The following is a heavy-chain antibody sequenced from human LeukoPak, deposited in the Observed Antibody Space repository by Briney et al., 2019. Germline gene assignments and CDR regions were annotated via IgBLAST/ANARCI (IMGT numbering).Heavy chain of an antibody. J-gene: IGHJ4*02. CDR1: GFTFSSYW. CDR3: ARDRQVFDVYYSSRYGDSCFDY. Sequence: GGSLRLSCAASGFTFSSYWMNWARQAPGKGLEWVASINHNGNVNYYVDSVKGRFTISRDNAKNSLYLQMSNLRAEDTAVYYCARDRQVFDVYYSSRYGDSCFDYWGQGTLVTVSS. V-gene: IGHV3-7*01. D-gene: IGHD4-17*01. CDR2: INHNGNVN.